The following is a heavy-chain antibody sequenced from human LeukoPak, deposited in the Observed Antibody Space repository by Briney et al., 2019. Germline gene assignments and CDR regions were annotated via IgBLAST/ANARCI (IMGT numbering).Heavy chain of an antibody. Sequence: PGGSLRLSCAASGFTFSSYWMHWVRQAPRKGLVRVSRINSDGSSTTYADSVKGRFTISRDNAKNTLYLQMNSLRAEDTAVYYGAKENPKKEARAVNGGWYYFDYWGQGTLVTVSS. D-gene: IGHD2-15*01. J-gene: IGHJ4*02. CDR3: AKENPKKEARAVNGGWYYFDY. CDR2: INSDGSST. V-gene: IGHV3-74*01. CDR1: GFTFSSYW.